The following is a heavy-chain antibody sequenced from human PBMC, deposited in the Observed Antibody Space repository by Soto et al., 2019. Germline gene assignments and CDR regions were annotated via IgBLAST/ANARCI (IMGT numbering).Heavy chain of an antibody. J-gene: IGHJ4*02. D-gene: IGHD6-6*01. V-gene: IGHV4-30-4*02. CDR3: ARAPKVSGSAQTRPDF. CDR2: IYYSGST. CDR1: GGSISSGDYY. Sequence: SETLSLTCTVSGGSISSGDYYWSWIRQPPGEGLEWIGYIYYSGSTYYNPSLKSRVNISVDTSKNQFSLNLTSLTAADTAVYYCARAPKVSGSAQTRPDFWGQGSLVTVSS.